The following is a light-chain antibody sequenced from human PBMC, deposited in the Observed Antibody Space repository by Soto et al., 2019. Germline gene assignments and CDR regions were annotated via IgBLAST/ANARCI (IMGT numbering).Light chain of an antibody. J-gene: IGLJ1*01. CDR1: SSDVGGYNY. CDR3: NSYAGSNIV. Sequence: QSALTQPPSASGSPGQSVTISCTGTSSDVGGYNYVSWYQQHPGQAPKLMIYEVYKRPSGVPDRFSGSKSGNTASLTVSGLHAEDEADYYCNSYAGSNIVFGTGTKLTVL. V-gene: IGLV2-8*01. CDR2: EVY.